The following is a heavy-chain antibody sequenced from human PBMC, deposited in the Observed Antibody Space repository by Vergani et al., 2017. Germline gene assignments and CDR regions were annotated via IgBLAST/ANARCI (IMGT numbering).Heavy chain of an antibody. CDR3: ARDGAGTIDFDY. CDR1: GFRFREHG. J-gene: IGHJ4*02. CDR2: VGFDGSDT. D-gene: IGHD1-26*01. V-gene: IGHV3-74*01. Sequence: EVQLLESGGGSVQPGESLRLSCVASGFRFREHGMNWVRQAPGKGLEWVSRVGFDGSDTVYADSVKGRFTISKDSAMNTVHLQMTNVRAEDTAVYFCARDGAGTIDFDYWGPGILVTVSS.